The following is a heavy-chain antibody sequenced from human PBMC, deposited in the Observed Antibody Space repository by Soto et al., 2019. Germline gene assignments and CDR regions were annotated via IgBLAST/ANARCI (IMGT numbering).Heavy chain of an antibody. J-gene: IGHJ4*02. CDR2: ISISGGSS. V-gene: IGHV3-23*01. D-gene: IGHD3-16*02. CDR3: ARDAVRAFDY. Sequence: EVQLLESGGGLVQPGGSLRLSCAASGFTFSSYAMNWVRQAPGKGLEWVATISISGGSSDVADSVRGHFTISRDNSKNSLDLQMNSLGAEDTAVYYCARDAVRAFDYWGQGTLVIVSS. CDR1: GFTFSSYA.